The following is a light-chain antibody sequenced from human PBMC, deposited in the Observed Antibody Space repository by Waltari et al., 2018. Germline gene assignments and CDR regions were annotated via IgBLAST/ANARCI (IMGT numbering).Light chain of an antibody. CDR2: RNT. J-gene: IGLJ3*02. CDR3: AAWDDSMSGPWV. V-gene: IGLV1-47*01. Sequence: TISCSGSSSNIGSNYVYWYQQLPGTAPELLIYRNTQRRSGVPDRFSGSKSGTSASLAISGLRSEDEADYYCAAWDDSMSGPWVFGGGTKLTVL. CDR1: SSNIGSNY.